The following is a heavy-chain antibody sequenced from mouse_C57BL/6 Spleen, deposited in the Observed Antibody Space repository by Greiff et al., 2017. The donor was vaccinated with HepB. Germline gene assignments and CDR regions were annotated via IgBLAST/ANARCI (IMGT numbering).Heavy chain of an antibody. V-gene: IGHV1-82*01. CDR1: GYAFSSSW. Sequence: QVQLQQSGPELVKPGASVKISCKASGYAFSSSWMNWVKQRPGKGLEWIGRIYPGDGDTNYNGKFKGKATLTADKASSTAYMQLSSLTSEDSAVYFCAERTGKVAYWGQGTLVTVSA. J-gene: IGHJ3*01. CDR3: AERTGKVAY. D-gene: IGHD4-1*01. CDR2: IYPGDGDT.